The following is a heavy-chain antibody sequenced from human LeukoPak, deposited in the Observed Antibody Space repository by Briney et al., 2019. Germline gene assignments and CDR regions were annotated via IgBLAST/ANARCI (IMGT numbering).Heavy chain of an antibody. CDR2: IYYSGST. J-gene: IGHJ4*02. V-gene: IGHV4-61*01. Sequence: SETLSLTCTVSGDSISSSSYYWSWTRQPPGKGLEWIGYIYYSGSTNYNPSLKSRVTISVDTSKNQFSLKLSSVTAADTAVYYCARESLIAVAAFDYWGQGTLVTVSS. D-gene: IGHD6-19*01. CDR3: ARESLIAVAAFDY. CDR1: GDSISSSSYY.